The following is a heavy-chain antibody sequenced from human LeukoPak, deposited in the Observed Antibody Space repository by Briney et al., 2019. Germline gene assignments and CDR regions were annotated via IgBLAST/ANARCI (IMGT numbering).Heavy chain of an antibody. V-gene: IGHV3-7*01. CDR2: INQDGSEE. J-gene: IGHJ4*02. D-gene: IGHD5-12*01. CDR1: GFTFSNYW. CDR3: VRDGGVSGYDLLNY. Sequence: GGSLRLSCAASGFTFSNYWMTWVRQAPGKGLEWVAHINQDGSEEHYMDSVKARFTISRDNAKNSLSLQMNSLRAEDTAVYYCVRDGGVSGYDLLNYWGRGTLVTVSS.